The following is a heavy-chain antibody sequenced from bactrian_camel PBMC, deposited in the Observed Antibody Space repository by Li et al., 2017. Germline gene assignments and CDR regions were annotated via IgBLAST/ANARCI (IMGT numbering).Heavy chain of an antibody. V-gene: IGHV3S6*01. CDR2: ITSDGTNR. Sequence: VQLVESGGGSVQAGGSLRLSCAFSGYTYSGHCMGWFRQAPGKGLEWVAGITSDGTNRYYTSSVKGRFTISRDNAKNTVSLQMNSLAPEDTAVYYCIRNPDPWNNAPADHVERSDFGYRGQGTQVTVS. CDR3: IRNPDPWNNAPADHVERSDFGY. D-gene: IGHD1*01. J-gene: IGHJ6*01. CDR1: GYTYSGHC.